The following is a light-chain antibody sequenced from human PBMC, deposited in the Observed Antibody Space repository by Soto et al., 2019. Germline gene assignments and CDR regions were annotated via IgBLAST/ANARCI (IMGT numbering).Light chain of an antibody. CDR3: QQYDNLQWT. J-gene: IGKJ1*01. Sequence: DIQMTQSPSSLSASVGDRVTITCQASQDISNYLNWYQQKPGKAPKLLIYDASNLETGVPSRFSGSESGTDFTFTISSLQPEDIATYYCQQYDNLQWTFGQGTKVEIK. CDR2: DAS. CDR1: QDISNY. V-gene: IGKV1-33*01.